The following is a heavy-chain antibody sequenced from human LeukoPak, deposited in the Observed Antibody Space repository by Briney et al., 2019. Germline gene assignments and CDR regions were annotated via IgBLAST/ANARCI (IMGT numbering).Heavy chain of an antibody. D-gene: IGHD4-11*01. V-gene: IGHV1-69*13. CDR3: ALTSNGPYYYYYMDV. Sequence: SVKVSCKASGGTFSSYGISWVRQAPGQGLEWMGGIIPIFGTANYAQKFQGRVTITADESTSTAYMELSSLRSEDTAVYYCALTSNGPYYYYYMDVWGKGTTVTVSS. J-gene: IGHJ6*03. CDR2: IIPIFGTA. CDR1: GGTFSSYG.